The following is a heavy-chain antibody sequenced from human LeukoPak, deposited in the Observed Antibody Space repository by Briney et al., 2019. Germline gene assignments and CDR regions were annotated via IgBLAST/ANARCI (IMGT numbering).Heavy chain of an antibody. CDR1: GFTFSSYT. J-gene: IGHJ4*02. D-gene: IGHD5-18*01. V-gene: IGHV3-64*01. CDR2: INSNGGST. CDR3: ASGSGYSYAY. Sequence: GGSLRLSCAASGFTFSSYTMNWVRQAPGKGLEYVSTINSNGGSTYYANSVKGRFTISRDNSKNTLYLQVGSLTVEDMAVYYCASGSGYSYAYWGQGTLVTVSS.